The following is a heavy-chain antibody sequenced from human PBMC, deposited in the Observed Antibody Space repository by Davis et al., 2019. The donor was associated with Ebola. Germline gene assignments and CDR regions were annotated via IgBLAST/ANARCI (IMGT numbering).Heavy chain of an antibody. CDR3: ARGRYFDWLLFHHDSYYYSGMDV. CDR1: GDSISSGGYS. J-gene: IGHJ6*04. Sequence: MPSETLSLTCAVSGDSISSGGYSWSWIRQPPGKGLEWIGEINHSGSTNYNPSLKSRVTISVDTSKNQFSLKVSSVTAADTAVYYCARGRYFDWLLFHHDSYYYSGMDVWGKGTTVSVSS. D-gene: IGHD3-9*01. V-gene: IGHV4-34*01. CDR2: INHSGST.